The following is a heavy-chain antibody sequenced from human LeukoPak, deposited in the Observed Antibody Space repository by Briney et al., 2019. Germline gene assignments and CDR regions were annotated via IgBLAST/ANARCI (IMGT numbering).Heavy chain of an antibody. Sequence: SETLSLTCTVSGGSISSSSYYWGWIRQPPGKGLEWIGSIYCSGSTSYNASLKSRVTISVDTSKNQFSLKLSSVTAADTAVYYCATRLRDYYDSSGYYSGWGQGTLVTVSS. J-gene: IGHJ4*02. CDR1: GGSISSSSYY. CDR3: ATRLRDYYDSSGYYSG. CDR2: IYCSGST. V-gene: IGHV4-39*01. D-gene: IGHD3-22*01.